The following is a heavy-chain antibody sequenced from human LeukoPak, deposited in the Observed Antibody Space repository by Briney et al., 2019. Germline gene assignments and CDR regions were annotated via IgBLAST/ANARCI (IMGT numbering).Heavy chain of an antibody. Sequence: SETLSLTCTVSGGSINNNNYYWGWIRQPPGKGLEWIGNIYYSGSTYYNPSLKSRVTISVDTSKNQFSLKLNSVTATDTSVYYCARQSAQLRANFDHWGQGTLVTVSS. CDR3: ARQSAQLRANFDH. D-gene: IGHD1-1*01. J-gene: IGHJ4*02. CDR2: IYYSGST. CDR1: GGSINNNNYY. V-gene: IGHV4-39*01.